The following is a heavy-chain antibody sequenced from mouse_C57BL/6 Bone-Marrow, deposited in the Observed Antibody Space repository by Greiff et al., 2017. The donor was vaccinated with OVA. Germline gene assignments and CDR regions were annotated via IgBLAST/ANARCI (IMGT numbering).Heavy chain of an antibody. Sequence: EVKLKESGPELVKPGASVKISCKASGYSFTGYYMNWVKQSPEKSLEWIGEINPSTGGTPSNQKFKAKATLTVDKSSSTAYMQLKSLTSEDSAVYYCARGGTSPFAYWGQGTLVTVSA. CDR1: GYSFTGYY. CDR3: ARGGTSPFAY. J-gene: IGHJ3*01. D-gene: IGHD4-1*01. V-gene: IGHV1-42*01. CDR2: INPSTGGT.